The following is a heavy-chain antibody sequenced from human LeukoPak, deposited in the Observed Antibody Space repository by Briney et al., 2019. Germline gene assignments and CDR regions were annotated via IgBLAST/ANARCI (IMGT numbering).Heavy chain of an antibody. J-gene: IGHJ4*02. Sequence: SQTLSLTSTDPGGSISSGSYYWRWTRQPAGKGLEWTGRIYTSGSTNYNPSLKSRITISVDTSKNQFSLKLSSVTAAATAVYYCARAVWGSFDYWGQGTLVTVSS. CDR3: ARAVWGSFDY. V-gene: IGHV4-61*02. CDR2: IYTSGST. CDR1: GGSISSGSYY. D-gene: IGHD3-16*01.